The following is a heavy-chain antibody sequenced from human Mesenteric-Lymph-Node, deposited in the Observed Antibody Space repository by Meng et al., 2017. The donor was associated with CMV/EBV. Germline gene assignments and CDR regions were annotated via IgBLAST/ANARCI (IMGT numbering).Heavy chain of an antibody. J-gene: IGHJ4*02. CDR3: ARGGGDDELDY. CDR1: GYTFSNYD. CDR2: ISAYNGNT. D-gene: IGHD3-10*01. V-gene: IGHV1-18*01. Sequence: ASVKVSCKASGYTFSNYDITWLRQAPGQGLEWMGWISAYNGNTNYSQRFQGRVTLTTDTSTSTVYMEVRSLRSDDTAIYFCARGGGDDELDYWGQGTLVTVSS.